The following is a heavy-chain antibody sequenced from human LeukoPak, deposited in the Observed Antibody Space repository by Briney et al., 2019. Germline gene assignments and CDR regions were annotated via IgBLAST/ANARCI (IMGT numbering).Heavy chain of an antibody. CDR3: ARDQGIYNYRIIDS. V-gene: IGHV1-18*01. CDR2: ISAYNGNT. J-gene: IGHJ4*02. Sequence: ASLTVSYKASGYTFSSYGISWVRQAPGQGLEWMGWISAYNGNTNFAQKFQGRATMTTDTATSTAYMELRSLRSDDTAVYYCARDQGIYNYRIIDSWGQGTLVTVSS. D-gene: IGHD5-18*01. CDR1: GYTFSSYG.